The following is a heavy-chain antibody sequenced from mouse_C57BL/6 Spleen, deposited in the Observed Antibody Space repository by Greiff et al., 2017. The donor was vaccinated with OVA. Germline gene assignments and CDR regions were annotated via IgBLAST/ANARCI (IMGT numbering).Heavy chain of an antibody. CDR2: INPSSGYT. Sequence: QVQLQQSGAELAKPGASVKLSCKASGYTFTSYWMHWVKQRPGQGLEWIGYINPSSGYTKYNQKFKDKATLTADKSSSTAYMQLSSLTSEDSAVYYCASYYYGSSYAMDYWGQGTSVTVSS. D-gene: IGHD1-1*01. CDR1: GYTFTSYW. J-gene: IGHJ4*01. CDR3: ASYYYGSSYAMDY. V-gene: IGHV1-7*01.